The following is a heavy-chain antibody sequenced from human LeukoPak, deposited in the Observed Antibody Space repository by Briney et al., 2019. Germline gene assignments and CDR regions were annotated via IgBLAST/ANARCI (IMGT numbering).Heavy chain of an antibody. CDR1: GGSISSYY. CDR2: IYHSGST. V-gene: IGHV4-59*01. Sequence: TSETLSLTCTVSGGSISSYYWSWIRQPPGKGLEWIGYIYHSGSTNYNPSLKSRVTISIDTSKNQFSLKLTSVPAADTAVYYCARALVGATRAFDIWGQGTMVTVSS. CDR3: ARALVGATRAFDI. D-gene: IGHD1-26*01. J-gene: IGHJ3*02.